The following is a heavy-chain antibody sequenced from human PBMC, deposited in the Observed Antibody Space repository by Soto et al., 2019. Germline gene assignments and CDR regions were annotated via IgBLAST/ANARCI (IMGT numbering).Heavy chain of an antibody. CDR3: AHSFGSGIHYTRAGDH. D-gene: IGHD3-10*01. CDR1: GFTFNTNS. Sequence: EVELVESGGGLVQPGGSLRLSCAASGFTFNTNSMNWVRQAPGKGLEWISYISSSSSAIYYADSVKGRFTISRDNAKNSLYLQINILRAEDMAVYYCAHSFGSGIHYTRAGDHWGQGTLVTVCS. V-gene: IGHV3-48*01. J-gene: IGHJ4*02. CDR2: ISSSSSAI.